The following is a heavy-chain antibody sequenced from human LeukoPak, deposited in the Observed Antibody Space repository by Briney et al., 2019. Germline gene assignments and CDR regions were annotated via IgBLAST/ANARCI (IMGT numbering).Heavy chain of an antibody. CDR3: ARGYGDY. CDR1: GFTVSSNY. Sequence: GVSLRLSCAASGFTVSSNYMSWVRQAPGKGLEWVSVIYTGGSTYYADSVKDRFTTSRDNSRNTLYLQMNSLRDEDTAVYYCARGYGDYWGQGTLVTVSS. V-gene: IGHV3-66*01. CDR2: IYTGGST. J-gene: IGHJ4*02. D-gene: IGHD4-17*01.